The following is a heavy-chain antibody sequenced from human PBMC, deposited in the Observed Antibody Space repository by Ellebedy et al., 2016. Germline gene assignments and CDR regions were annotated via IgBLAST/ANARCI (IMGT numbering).Heavy chain of an antibody. V-gene: IGHV3-48*01. CDR3: ARAGYSSGWDDDAFDI. CDR1: GFIFSSYA. D-gene: IGHD6-19*01. CDR2: MSTTSTI. J-gene: IGHJ3*02. Sequence: GGSLRLSCAASGFIFSSYAMTWVRQAPGKGLEWVSYMSTTSTIYYADSVKGRFTISRDSGKNSLYLQMNSLRAEDTAVYYCARAGYSSGWDDDAFDIWGQGTMVTVSS.